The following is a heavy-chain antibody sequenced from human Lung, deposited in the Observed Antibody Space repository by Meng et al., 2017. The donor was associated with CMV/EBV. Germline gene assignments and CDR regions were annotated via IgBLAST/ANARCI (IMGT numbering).Heavy chain of an antibody. CDR2: IKSKTDGGTT. D-gene: IGHD2-2*01. J-gene: IGHJ6*02. Sequence: GESLKISCAASGFTFSNAWMSWVRQAPGKGLEWVGRIKSKTDGGTTDYAAPVKGRFTISRDDSKNTLYLQMNSLKTEDTAVYYCTTGRIYCSSTSCHWGGMDVWGQGTTVTVSS. V-gene: IGHV3-15*01. CDR1: GFTFSNAW. CDR3: TTGRIYCSSTSCHWGGMDV.